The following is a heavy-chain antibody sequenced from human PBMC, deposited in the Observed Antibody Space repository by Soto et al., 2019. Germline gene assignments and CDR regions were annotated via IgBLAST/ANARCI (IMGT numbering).Heavy chain of an antibody. V-gene: IGHV3-23*01. D-gene: IGHD3-3*01. Sequence: HPVGSLRLSCATSGFTFSSYAMSWVRQAPGKGLEWVSAISGSGGSTYYADSVKGRFTISRDNSKNTLYLQMNSLRAEDTAVYYCAKDPDFWSGYRWDQGTTVTVSS. CDR1: GFTFSSYA. CDR2: ISGSGGST. J-gene: IGHJ6*02. CDR3: AKDPDFWSGYR.